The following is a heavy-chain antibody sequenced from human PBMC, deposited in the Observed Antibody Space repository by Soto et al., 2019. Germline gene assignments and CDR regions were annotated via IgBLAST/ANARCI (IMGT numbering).Heavy chain of an antibody. D-gene: IGHD6-19*01. CDR1: VYTFTSYA. CDR3: ARGPFRAVAGPYFDY. V-gene: IGHV1-3*01. J-gene: IGHJ4*02. Sequence: ASVKVSCKASVYTFTSYAIHWVRQAPGQRLEWMGWINAGNGNTKYSQKFQGRVTITRDTSASTAYMELSSLRSEDTAVYYCARGPFRAVAGPYFDYWGQGTLVTVSS. CDR2: INAGNGNT.